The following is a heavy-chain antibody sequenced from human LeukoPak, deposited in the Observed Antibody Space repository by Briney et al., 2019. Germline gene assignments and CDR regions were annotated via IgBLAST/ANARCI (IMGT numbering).Heavy chain of an antibody. CDR2: IKQDGSEK. Sequence: AGGSLRLSCAASGFTFSSYWMSWVRQAPGKGLEWVANIKQDGSEKYYVDSVKGRFTISRDNAKNSLYLQMNSLRAEDTAVYYCARLRFLEWFDAFDIWGQGIMVTVSS. J-gene: IGHJ3*02. CDR3: ARLRFLEWFDAFDI. D-gene: IGHD3-3*01. CDR1: GFTFSSYW. V-gene: IGHV3-7*01.